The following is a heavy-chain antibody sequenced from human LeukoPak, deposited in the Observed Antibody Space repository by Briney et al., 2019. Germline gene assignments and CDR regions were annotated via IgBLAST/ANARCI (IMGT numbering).Heavy chain of an antibody. J-gene: IGHJ3*01. Sequence: SETLSLTCTVSGGSISSYYWSWIRQPPGKGLEWIGFIYYSGSTNYNPSLKSRVTISVDTSKNQFSLKLSSVTAADTAVYYCARPSLDYGGIDAFDFWGQGILVTVSS. D-gene: IGHD4-23*01. V-gene: IGHV4-59*08. CDR3: ARPSLDYGGIDAFDF. CDR1: GGSISSYY. CDR2: IYYSGST.